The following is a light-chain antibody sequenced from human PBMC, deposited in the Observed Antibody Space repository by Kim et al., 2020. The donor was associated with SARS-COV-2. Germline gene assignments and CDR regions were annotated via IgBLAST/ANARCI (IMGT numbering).Light chain of an antibody. CDR3: QQYYSTPFT. J-gene: IGKJ3*01. V-gene: IGKV4-1*01. CDR2: WAS. CDR1: QNVLYSSNNKNY. Sequence: DIVMTQSPDSLAVSLGERANINCKSSQNVLYSSNNKNYLAWYQQKPGQSPKLLIYWASTRESGVPDRFSGSGSGTDFTLTISSLQDEDVAVYYCQQYYSTPFTFGPGTKWISN.